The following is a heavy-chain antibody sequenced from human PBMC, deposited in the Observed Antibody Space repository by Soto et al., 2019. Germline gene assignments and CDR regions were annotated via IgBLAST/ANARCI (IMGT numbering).Heavy chain of an antibody. CDR3: ARGGGWDYGMDV. J-gene: IGHJ6*02. CDR2: INHSGST. CDR1: GGSFSGYY. V-gene: IGHV4-34*01. D-gene: IGHD3-16*01. Sequence: SETLSLTCAVYGGSFSGYYWSWIRQPPGKGLEWIGEINHSGSTNYNPSLKSRVTISVDTSKNQFSLKLSSVTAADTAVYYCARGGGWDYGMDVWGQGTTVTVSS.